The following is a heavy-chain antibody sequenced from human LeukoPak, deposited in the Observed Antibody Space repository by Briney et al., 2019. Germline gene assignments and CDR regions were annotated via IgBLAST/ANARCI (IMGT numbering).Heavy chain of an antibody. CDR3: ARSYDSSGYYSG. Sequence: SETLSLTCTVSGGSISSGSHYYQWIRQHPGKGLEWIGYIYYTGITSYNPSLKSRVTMSVDTSMNQVSLKVTSLTAADTAVYYCARSYDSSGYYSGWGQGTLVTVSS. CDR2: IYYTGIT. V-gene: IGHV4-31*03. J-gene: IGHJ4*02. CDR1: GGSISSGSHY. D-gene: IGHD3-22*01.